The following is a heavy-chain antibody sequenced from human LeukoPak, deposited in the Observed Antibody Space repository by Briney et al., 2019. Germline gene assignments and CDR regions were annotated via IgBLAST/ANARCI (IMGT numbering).Heavy chain of an antibody. CDR2: ISSSSSTI. V-gene: IGHV3-48*01. CDR1: GFTFSSYS. J-gene: IGHJ6*02. D-gene: IGHD3-10*01. CDR3: ARDSLRVWFGETYGMDV. Sequence: GGSLRLSCAASGFTFSSYSMNWVRQALGKGLEWVSYISSSSSTIYYADSVKGRFTISRDNAKNSLYLQMNSLRAEDTAVYYCARDSLRVWFGETYGMDVWGQGTTVTVSS.